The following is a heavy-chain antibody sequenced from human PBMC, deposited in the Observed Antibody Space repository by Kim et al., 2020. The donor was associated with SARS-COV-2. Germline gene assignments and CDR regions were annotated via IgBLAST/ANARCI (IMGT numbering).Heavy chain of an antibody. CDR3: ARDLDILGGVDY. Sequence: GGSLRLSCAASGIIVSSNYMSWVRQAPGKGLEWVSVIYSGGSTYYADSVKGRFTISRDNSKNTLYLQMNSLRAEDTAVYYCARDLDILGGVDYWGQGTLVTVSS. V-gene: IGHV3-66*02. CDR2: IYSGGST. D-gene: IGHD3-9*01. CDR1: GIIVSSNY. J-gene: IGHJ4*02.